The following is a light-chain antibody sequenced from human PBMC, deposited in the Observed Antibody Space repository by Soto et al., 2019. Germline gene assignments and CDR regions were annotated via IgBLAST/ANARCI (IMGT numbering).Light chain of an antibody. Sequence: DVVMTQSPLSMPVTLGQPASISCSSTQSLVYSDGNAYLSWFQQRPGQSQRRLIYKVFNRDSGVPDRFSGSGSGTDFTLKISRVEAEDVGVYYCMQGTHWPYTFGQGTKLEIK. J-gene: IGKJ2*01. CDR3: MQGTHWPYT. CDR2: KVF. V-gene: IGKV2-30*01. CDR1: QSLVYSDGNAY.